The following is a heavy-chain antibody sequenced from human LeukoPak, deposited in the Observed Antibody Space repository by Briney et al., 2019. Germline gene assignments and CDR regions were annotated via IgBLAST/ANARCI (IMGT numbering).Heavy chain of an antibody. CDR3: ARDRVLRYFDWLLPLGY. Sequence: ASVKVSCKASGYTFTSYAMNWVRQAPGQGLEWMGWINTNTGNPTYAQGFTGRFVFSLDTSVSTAYLQISSLKAGDTAVYYCARDRVLRYFDWLLPLGYWGQGTLVTVSS. V-gene: IGHV7-4-1*02. D-gene: IGHD3-9*01. J-gene: IGHJ4*02. CDR2: INTNTGNP. CDR1: GYTFTSYA.